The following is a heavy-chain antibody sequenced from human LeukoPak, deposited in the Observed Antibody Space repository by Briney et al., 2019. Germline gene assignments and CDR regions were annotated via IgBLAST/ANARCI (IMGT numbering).Heavy chain of an antibody. Sequence: GGSLRLSCEASGFTFSSYWMSWVRQAPGKGLEWVANIKQDGSDKYYVDSVKGRFTISRGNAKNSLYLQMNSLRAEDTAVYYCARDRIMVVGPYNWFDPWGQGTLVTVSS. CDR3: ARDRIMVVGPYNWFDP. V-gene: IGHV3-7*05. D-gene: IGHD2-15*01. CDR1: GFTFSSYW. J-gene: IGHJ5*02. CDR2: IKQDGSDK.